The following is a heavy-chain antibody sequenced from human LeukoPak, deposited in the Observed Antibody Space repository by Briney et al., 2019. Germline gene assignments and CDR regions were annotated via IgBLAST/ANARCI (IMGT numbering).Heavy chain of an antibody. CDR1: GDSVSSNGAA. CDR3: ARGPWRIAARPSNWFDP. D-gene: IGHD6-6*01. J-gene: IGHJ5*02. V-gene: IGHV6-1*01. CDR2: TYYRSKWYN. Sequence: SQTLSLTCAISGDSVSSNGAAWNWIRQSPSRGLEWLGRTYYRSKWYNDYAVSVKSRITINPDTSKNQFSLQLNSVTPEDTAVYYCARGPWRIAARPSNWFDPWGQGTLVTVSS.